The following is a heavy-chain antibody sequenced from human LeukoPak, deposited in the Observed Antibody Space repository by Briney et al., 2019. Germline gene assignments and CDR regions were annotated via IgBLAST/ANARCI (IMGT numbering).Heavy chain of an antibody. Sequence: GASVKVSCKASGYTFTGYYMHWVRQAPGQGLEWMGWINPNSGGTNYAQKLQGRVTMTRDTSISTAYMELSRLRSDDTAVYYCARASQLGNYYDSSGYYNDAFDIWGQGTMVTVSS. J-gene: IGHJ3*02. D-gene: IGHD3-22*01. V-gene: IGHV1-2*02. CDR2: INPNSGGT. CDR3: ARASQLGNYYDSSGYYNDAFDI. CDR1: GYTFTGYY.